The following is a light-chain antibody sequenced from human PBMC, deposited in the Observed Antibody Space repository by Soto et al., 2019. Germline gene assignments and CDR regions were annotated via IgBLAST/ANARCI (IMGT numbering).Light chain of an antibody. J-gene: IGLJ2*01. Sequence: SYELTQPPSVSVAPGKTARITCGGNNIGSKSVHWYQQRPGQAPVLVIYYDSDRPSGIPERFSGSNSGNTATLTISRVEAGDEADYYCQVWDSSTEHVVFGGGTTLTVL. CDR3: QVWDSSTEHVV. CDR1: NIGSKS. V-gene: IGLV3-21*04. CDR2: YDS.